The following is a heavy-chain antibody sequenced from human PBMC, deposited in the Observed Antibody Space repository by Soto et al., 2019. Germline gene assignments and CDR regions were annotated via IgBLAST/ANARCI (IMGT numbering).Heavy chain of an antibody. CDR2: IKQDGSEK. Sequence: PGGSLRLSCAASGFTFSSYWMSWVRQAPGKGLEWVANIKQDGSEKYYVDSVKGRFTISRDNAKNSLYLQMNSLRAEDTAVYYCARFSGWYYYYGMDVWGQGTTVTVSS. CDR3: ARFSGWYYYYGMDV. J-gene: IGHJ6*02. CDR1: GFTFSSYW. D-gene: IGHD6-19*01. V-gene: IGHV3-7*05.